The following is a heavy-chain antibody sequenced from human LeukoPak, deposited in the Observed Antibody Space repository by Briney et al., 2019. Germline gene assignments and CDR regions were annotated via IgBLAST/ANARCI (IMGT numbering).Heavy chain of an antibody. CDR1: GFTFSSFW. D-gene: IGHD2-15*01. CDR3: AREGDISVITYAY. CDR2: IKHDGSAK. V-gene: IGHV3-7*01. Sequence: GGSLRLSCAASGFTFSSFWMNWLRQAPGKGLEWVANIKHDGSAKYYADSVTGRLTISRDNAKNALFLQMNSLRAEDTAVYYCAREGDISVITYAYWGQGTLVTVSS. J-gene: IGHJ4*02.